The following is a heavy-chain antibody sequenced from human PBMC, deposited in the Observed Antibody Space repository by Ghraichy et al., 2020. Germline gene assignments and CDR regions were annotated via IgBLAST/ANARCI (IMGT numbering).Heavy chain of an antibody. Sequence: SETLSLTCAVYGGSFSGYYWSWIRQPPGKGLEWIGEINHSGSTNYNPSLKSRVTISVDTSKNQFSLKLSSVTAADTAVYYCARRGRVSRVDYWGQGTLVTVSS. J-gene: IGHJ4*02. D-gene: IGHD2-8*01. V-gene: IGHV4-34*01. CDR1: GGSFSGYY. CDR2: INHSGST. CDR3: ARRGRVSRVDY.